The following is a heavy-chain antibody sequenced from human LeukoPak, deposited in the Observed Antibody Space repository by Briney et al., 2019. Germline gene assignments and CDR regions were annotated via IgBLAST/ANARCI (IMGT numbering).Heavy chain of an antibody. CDR2: IWYDGSNK. J-gene: IGHJ4*02. Sequence: SGGSLRLSCAASGFTFSSYGMHWVRQAPGKGLEWVAVIWYDGSNKYYADSVKGRFTISRDNSKNTLYLQMNSLRAEDTAVYYCARDRGLSGSYYNPFDYWGQGTLVTVSS. V-gene: IGHV3-33*01. D-gene: IGHD1-26*01. CDR1: GFTFSSYG. CDR3: ARDRGLSGSYYNPFDY.